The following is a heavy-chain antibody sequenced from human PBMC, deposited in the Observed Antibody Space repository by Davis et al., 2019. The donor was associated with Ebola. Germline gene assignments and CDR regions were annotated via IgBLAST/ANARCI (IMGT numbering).Heavy chain of an antibody. Sequence: GESLKISCAASGFTFDDYAMHWVRQAPGKGLEWVSLISGDGGSTYYADSVKGRFTISRDNSKNTLYLQMNSLRAEDTAVYYCARDFGREGYYYYYGMDVWGQGTTVTVSS. CDR2: ISGDGGST. CDR3: ARDFGREGYYYYYGMDV. CDR1: GFTFDDYA. J-gene: IGHJ6*02. V-gene: IGHV3-43*02. D-gene: IGHD3-10*01.